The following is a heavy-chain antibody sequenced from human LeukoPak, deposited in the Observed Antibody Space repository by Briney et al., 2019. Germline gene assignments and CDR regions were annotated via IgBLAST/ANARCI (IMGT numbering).Heavy chain of an antibody. J-gene: IGHJ5*02. D-gene: IGHD3-9*01. CDR1: GGSISSGGYS. V-gene: IGHV4-30-2*01. Sequence: SETLSLTCAVSGGSISSGGYSWGWIRQPPGKGLEWIGYIYHSGSTYYNPSLKSRVTISVDRSKNQFSLKLSSVTAADTAVYYCARAPYDILTGSWFDPWGQGTLVTVSS. CDR2: IYHSGST. CDR3: ARAPYDILTGSWFDP.